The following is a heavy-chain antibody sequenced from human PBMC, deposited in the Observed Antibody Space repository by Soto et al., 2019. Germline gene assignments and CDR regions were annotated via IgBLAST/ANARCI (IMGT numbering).Heavy chain of an antibody. D-gene: IGHD6-19*01. Sequence: GALRLSCAASGFTFSRFWRSWVRQAPGKGLEWVANIKQDGSEKYYVDSVKGRFTVSRDNAKNSLYLQMNSLRAEDTAVYYCTRDSVAGEDYWGQGT. CDR2: IKQDGSEK. J-gene: IGHJ4*02. V-gene: IGHV3-7*01. CDR1: GFTFSRFW. CDR3: TRDSVAGEDY.